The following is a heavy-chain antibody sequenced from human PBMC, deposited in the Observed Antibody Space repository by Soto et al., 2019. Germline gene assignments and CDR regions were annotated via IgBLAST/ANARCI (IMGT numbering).Heavy chain of an antibody. V-gene: IGHV4-34*01. CDR2: INHSGST. J-gene: IGHJ6*02. CDR1: GGSFSGYY. D-gene: IGHD2-15*01. Sequence: SETLSLTCAVYGGSFSGYYWSWIRQPPGKGLEWIGEINHSGSTNYNPSLKSRVTISVDTSKNQFSLKLSSVTAADTAVYYCARPKGIGLLPVDVWGQGTTVTVSS. CDR3: ARPKGIGLLPVDV.